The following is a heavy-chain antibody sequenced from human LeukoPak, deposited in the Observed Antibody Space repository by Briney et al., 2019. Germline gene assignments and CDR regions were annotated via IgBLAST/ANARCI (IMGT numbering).Heavy chain of an antibody. V-gene: IGHV3-30*18. Sequence: GGSLRLSCAASGFTFSSYGMHWVRQAPGKGLEWVAVISYDVSNKYYADSVKGRFTISRDNSKNTLYLQMNSLRAEDTAVYYCAKRAYYDSSGYYYGYYGMDVWGQGTTVTVSS. CDR1: GFTFSSYG. J-gene: IGHJ6*02. CDR2: ISYDVSNK. CDR3: AKRAYYDSSGYYYGYYGMDV. D-gene: IGHD3-22*01.